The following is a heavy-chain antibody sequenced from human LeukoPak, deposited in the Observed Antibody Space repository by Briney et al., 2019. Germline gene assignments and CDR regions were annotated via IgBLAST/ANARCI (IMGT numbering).Heavy chain of an antibody. CDR1: GFTFRNYW. D-gene: IGHD6-13*01. V-gene: IGHV3-7*03. CDR2: INEGGNEK. CDR3: ARHPNSNWDY. Sequence: PGGSLRLSCAASGFTFRNYWMSWVRQVPGKGLEWVVNINEGGNEKNYVDSVKGRFTASRDNAQNSLYLQMNSLRVEDTAVYYCARHPNSNWDYWGHGTLVTVSS. J-gene: IGHJ4*01.